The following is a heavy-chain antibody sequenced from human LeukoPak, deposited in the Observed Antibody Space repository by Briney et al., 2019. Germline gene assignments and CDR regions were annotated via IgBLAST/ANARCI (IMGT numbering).Heavy chain of an antibody. J-gene: IGHJ5*02. CDR1: GGSVSDYY. V-gene: IGHV4-59*02. CDR3: ARGSIATPFDP. CDR2: IYYTGST. Sequence: SETLSLTCTISGGSVSDYYWSWIRQSPGKGLEWIGYIYYTGSTTYNPSLKSRVTMSADTSKNQFSLKLSSVTAADTAVYYCARGSIATPFDPWGQGTLVTVSS.